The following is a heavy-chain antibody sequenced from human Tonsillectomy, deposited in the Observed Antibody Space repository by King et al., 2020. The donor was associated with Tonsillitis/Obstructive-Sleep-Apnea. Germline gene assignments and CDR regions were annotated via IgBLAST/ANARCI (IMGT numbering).Heavy chain of an antibody. CDR3: ARIRERRIFDY. V-gene: IGHV2-70*10. D-gene: IGHD2/OR15-2a*01. CDR2: IDEDDCK. CDR1: GFSLITSGMC. J-gene: IGHJ4*02. Sequence: TLKESGPALVKPTQTLTLTCTFSGFSLITSGMCVSWIRHPPGKALECVARIDEDDCKYYSTSLKTRLTISKDTSKNQVVLTMTNMDPVDTATYYCARIRERRIFDYWGQGTLVTVSS.